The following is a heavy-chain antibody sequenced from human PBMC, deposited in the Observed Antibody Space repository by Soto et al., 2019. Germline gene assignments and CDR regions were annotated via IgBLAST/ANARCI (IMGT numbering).Heavy chain of an antibody. Sequence: LRLSCAASGFPFSPYTMHWVRQAPGRGLEWVAVISYDGSDKYYADSVKGRITISRDNSKNTLYLQMNSLRAEDTAVYYCARGGGFCGGDCYKGGIDYWGQGTLVTVS. V-gene: IGHV3-30-3*01. CDR3: ARGGGFCGGDCYKGGIDY. CDR1: GFPFSPYT. J-gene: IGHJ4*02. CDR2: ISYDGSDK. D-gene: IGHD2-21*02.